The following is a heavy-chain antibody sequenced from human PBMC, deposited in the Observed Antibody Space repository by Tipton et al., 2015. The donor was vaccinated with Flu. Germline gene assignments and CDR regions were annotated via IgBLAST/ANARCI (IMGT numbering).Heavy chain of an antibody. CDR2: IYPGDSDT. D-gene: IGHD6-13*01. J-gene: IGHJ4*02. V-gene: IGHV5-51*03. CDR3: VSRRGPPGYSSSWFDY. Sequence: QLVQSGPEVKEPGESLKISCKGSGYSFINYWIGWVRQMPGKGLEWMGIIYPGDSDTRYNPSFQGQVTISADKSISTAYLQWSSLKASDTAMYYCVSRRGPPGYSSSWFDYWGQGTRVTVSS. CDR1: GYSFINYW.